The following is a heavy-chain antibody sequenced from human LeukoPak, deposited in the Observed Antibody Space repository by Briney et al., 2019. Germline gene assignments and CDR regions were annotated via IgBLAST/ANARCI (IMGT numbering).Heavy chain of an antibody. CDR3: ARGIVGATTAFDI. CDR1: GYTFTSYG. J-gene: IGHJ3*02. V-gene: IGHV1-46*01. CDR2: INPSGGST. Sequence: GASVKVSCKASGYTFTSYGISWVRQAPGQGLEWMGIINPSGGSTSYAQKFQGRVTMTRDMSTSTVYMELSSLRSEDTAVYYCARGIVGATTAFDIWGQGTMVTVSS. D-gene: IGHD1-26*01.